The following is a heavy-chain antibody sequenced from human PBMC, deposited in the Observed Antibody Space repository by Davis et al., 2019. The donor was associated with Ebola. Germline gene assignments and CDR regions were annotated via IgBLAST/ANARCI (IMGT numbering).Heavy chain of an antibody. CDR2: IYAGGAT. Sequence: GGSLRLSCAASGFTVSSNYMSWVRQAPGKGLEWVSIIYAGGATYYAGSVRGRFIISRDNSKNTVYLQMNSLRAEDTAVYYCAKDLYSGSSWGQGTLVTVSS. CDR1: GFTVSSNY. J-gene: IGHJ5*02. D-gene: IGHD6-6*01. CDR3: AKDLYSGSS. V-gene: IGHV3-53*01.